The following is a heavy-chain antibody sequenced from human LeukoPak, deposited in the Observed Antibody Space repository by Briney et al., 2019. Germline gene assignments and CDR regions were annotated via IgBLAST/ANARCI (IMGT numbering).Heavy chain of an antibody. CDR2: IDHSGSP. CDR1: GGSLSDYY. CDR3: AREDIGHYYGSGSYYMIPYYYYGMDV. J-gene: IGHJ6*02. D-gene: IGHD3-10*01. Sequence: PSETLSLTCVVYGGSLSDYYWSWIRQTPGKGLEWIGEIDHSGSPYYNPSLKSRVNISVDTSKNQFSLKLSSVTAADTAVYYCAREDIGHYYGSGSYYMIPYYYYGMDVWGQGTTVTVSS. V-gene: IGHV4-34*01.